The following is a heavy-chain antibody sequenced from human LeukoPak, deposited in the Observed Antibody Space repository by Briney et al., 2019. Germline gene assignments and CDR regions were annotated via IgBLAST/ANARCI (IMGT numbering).Heavy chain of an antibody. D-gene: IGHD1-14*01. CDR2: IYYSGST. CDR1: GDSVSSSNYY. Sequence: SETLSLTCTVSGDSVSSSNYYWAWIRQPPGKGLEWIGNIYYSGSTYYNPSLKSRLTISVDTSKNQSSLKLTSVTAADTAVYYCARLNKPGWFDPWGQGTLVTVSS. CDR3: ARLNKPGWFDP. J-gene: IGHJ5*02. V-gene: IGHV4-39*01.